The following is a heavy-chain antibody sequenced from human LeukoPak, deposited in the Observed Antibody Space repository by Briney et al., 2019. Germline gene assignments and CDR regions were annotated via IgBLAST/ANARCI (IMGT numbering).Heavy chain of an antibody. CDR3: AKDAVIQLWLRYFDY. J-gene: IGHJ4*02. CDR2: ISGSGGST. CDR1: GFTFSSYA. V-gene: IGHV3-23*01. Sequence: TGGSLRLSCAASGFTFSSYAMSWVRQAPGKGLEWVSAISGSGGSTYYANSVKGRFTISRDNSKNTLYLQMNSLRAEDTAVYYCAKDAVIQLWLRYFDYWGQGTLVTVSS. D-gene: IGHD5-18*01.